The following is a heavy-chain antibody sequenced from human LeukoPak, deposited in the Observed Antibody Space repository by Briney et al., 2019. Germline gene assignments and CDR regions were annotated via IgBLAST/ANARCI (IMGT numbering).Heavy chain of an antibody. CDR2: MNPNSGAT. Sequence: ASVKVSCKASGYTFTSYDFNWLRQATGQGPEWMGWMNPNSGATGYAQKFQGRVTMTRSASINTAYMELTNLRSEDTAVYYCARQGTYSSAIGMGYWGQGTLVTVSS. CDR1: GYTFTSYD. J-gene: IGHJ4*02. CDR3: ARQGTYSSAIGMGY. V-gene: IGHV1-8*01. D-gene: IGHD6-19*01.